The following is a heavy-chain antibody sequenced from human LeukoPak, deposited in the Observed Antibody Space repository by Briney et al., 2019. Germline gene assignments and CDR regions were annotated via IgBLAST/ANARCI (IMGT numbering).Heavy chain of an antibody. V-gene: IGHV1-46*01. J-gene: IGHJ4*02. Sequence: ASVKVSCKASGGTFGSYAISWVRQAPGQGLEWMGIINPSGGSATYAQKFQGRVTMTRDTSTSTVYMEVSSLRSEDTAVYYCAKARLGSSASADYWGQGTLVTVSS. CDR2: INPSGGSA. D-gene: IGHD6-19*01. CDR3: AKARLGSSASADY. CDR1: GGTFGSYA.